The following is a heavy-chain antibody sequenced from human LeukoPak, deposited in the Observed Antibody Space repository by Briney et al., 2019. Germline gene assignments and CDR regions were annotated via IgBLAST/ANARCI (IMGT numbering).Heavy chain of an antibody. D-gene: IGHD3-22*01. V-gene: IGHV3-21*01. CDR1: GFTFSRYS. CDR3: ARSQGVYYDSSGPLRRWYFDL. CDR2: ISSSSSYI. Sequence: GGSLRLSCAASGFTFSRYSMNWVRQAPGKGLEWVSSISSSSSYIYYADSVKGRFTISRDNAKNSLYLQMNSLRAEDTAVYYCARSQGVYYDSSGPLRRWYFDLWGRGTLVTVSS. J-gene: IGHJ2*01.